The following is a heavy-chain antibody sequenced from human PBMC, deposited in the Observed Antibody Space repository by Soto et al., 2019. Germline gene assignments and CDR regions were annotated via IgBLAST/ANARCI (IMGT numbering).Heavy chain of an antibody. CDR3: ARPDYGDYIFDY. Sequence: SETLSLTCTVSGSSITSSSYYWGWIRQPPGKGLEWIGSIYYSGSTYYNPSLKSRVTISVDTSKNQFSLKLSSVTAADTAVYYCARPDYGDYIFDYWGQGTLVTVSS. CDR2: IYYSGST. CDR1: GSSITSSSYY. J-gene: IGHJ4*02. D-gene: IGHD4-17*01. V-gene: IGHV4-39*01.